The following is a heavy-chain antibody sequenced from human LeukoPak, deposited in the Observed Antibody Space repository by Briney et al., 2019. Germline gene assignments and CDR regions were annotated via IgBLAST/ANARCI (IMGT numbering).Heavy chain of an antibody. Sequence: ASVKVSCKASGYTFTSYYMHWVRQAPGQGLEWMGIINPSGGSTSYAQKFQGRVTMTRDTSTSTVYMELSSLRSEDTAVYYCARTRGYSGYDHYYYYGMDVWGQGTTVTVSS. V-gene: IGHV1-46*01. CDR2: INPSGGST. CDR1: GYTFTSYY. D-gene: IGHD5-12*01. J-gene: IGHJ6*02. CDR3: ARTRGYSGYDHYYYYGMDV.